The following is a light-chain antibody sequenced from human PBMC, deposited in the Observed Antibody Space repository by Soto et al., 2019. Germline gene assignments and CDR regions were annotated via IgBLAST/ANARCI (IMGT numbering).Light chain of an antibody. CDR3: SSYTSSSTLYV. J-gene: IGLJ1*01. Sequence: QSVLTQPASVSASPGQSITISCTGSTSDLGGYSYVSWYQQHPGKAPKLMIYDVSNRPSGVSNRFSGSKSGNTASLTISGLQAEDEADYYCSSYTSSSTLYVFGTGTKVTVL. CDR2: DVS. V-gene: IGLV2-14*01. CDR1: TSDLGGYSY.